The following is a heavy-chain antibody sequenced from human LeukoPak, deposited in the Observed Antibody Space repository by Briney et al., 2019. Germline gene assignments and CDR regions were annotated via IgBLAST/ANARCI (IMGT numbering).Heavy chain of an antibody. D-gene: IGHD6-19*01. CDR2: IYYSGNT. J-gene: IGHJ3*02. CDR3: ARNQAVAANRGAFNI. Sequence: SDTLSLTCAVSGYSISSNNWWAWIRQPPGKGLEWIGYIYYSGNTYYNPYNPSLTSRVTMSVDTSKNQFSLKLDSVTEIDTAMYYCARNQAVAANRGAFNIWGQGTMVTVSS. CDR1: GYSISSNNW. V-gene: IGHV4-28*01.